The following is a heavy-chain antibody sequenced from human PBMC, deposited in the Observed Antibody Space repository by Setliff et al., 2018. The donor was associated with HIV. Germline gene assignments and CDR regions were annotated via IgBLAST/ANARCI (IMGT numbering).Heavy chain of an antibody. CDR2: MNPNSGNT. V-gene: IGHV1-8*01. CDR3: ARGQRIAVAGLYYFDS. J-gene: IGHJ4*02. D-gene: IGHD6-19*01. CDR1: GYTFTSYD. Sequence: GASVKVSCKASGYTFTSYDINWVRQAPGQGLEWMGWMNPNSGNTGYVQKFQGRVTMTRNTSISTAYMELSSLRSEDTAVYYCARGQRIAVAGLYYFDSWGQGTLVTVSS.